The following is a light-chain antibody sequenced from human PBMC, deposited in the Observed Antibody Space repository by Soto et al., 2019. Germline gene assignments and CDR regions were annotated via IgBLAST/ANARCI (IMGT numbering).Light chain of an antibody. CDR2: DVN. Sequence: QSVLTQPASVSGSPGQSITISCTGTSSDVGDYNYVSWYQQHPGKAPKLMIYDVNNRPSGVSNRFSGSKSGNTASLTISGLQAEDEADYFCSPYTSTGTLVVLGGGTKLTVL. J-gene: IGLJ2*01. CDR1: SSDVGDYNY. V-gene: IGLV2-14*03. CDR3: SPYTSTGTLVV.